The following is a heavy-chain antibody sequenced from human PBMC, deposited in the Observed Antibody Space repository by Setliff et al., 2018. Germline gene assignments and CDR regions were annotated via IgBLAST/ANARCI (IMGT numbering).Heavy chain of an antibody. J-gene: IGHJ4*02. D-gene: IGHD5-12*01. CDR1: GGSFSGYY. CDR3: ARGGYSRGPPVNYFDY. Sequence: SETLSLTCAVYGGSFSGYYWSWIRQPPGKGLEWIGEINHSGSTNYNPSLKSRVTISVDTSKNQFSLKLSSVTAADTAVYYCARGGYSRGPPVNYFDYWGQGTLVTVSS. CDR2: INHSGST. V-gene: IGHV4-34*01.